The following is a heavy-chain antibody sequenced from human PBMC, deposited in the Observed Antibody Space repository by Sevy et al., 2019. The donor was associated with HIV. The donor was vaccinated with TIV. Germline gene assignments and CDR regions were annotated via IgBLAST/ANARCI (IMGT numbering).Heavy chain of an antibody. D-gene: IGHD6-13*01. Sequence: SETLSLTYTVSGGSISSYYWSWIRQPPGKGLEWIGYIYYSGSTNYNPSLKSRVTISVDTSKNQFSLKLSSVTAADTAVYYCARDLYSSSWYGGGGAFDIWGQGTMVTVSS. CDR3: ARDLYSSSWYGGGGAFDI. CDR2: IYYSGST. V-gene: IGHV4-59*01. CDR1: GGSISSYY. J-gene: IGHJ3*02.